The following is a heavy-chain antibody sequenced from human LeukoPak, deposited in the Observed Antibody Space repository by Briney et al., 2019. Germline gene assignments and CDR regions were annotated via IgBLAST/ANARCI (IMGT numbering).Heavy chain of an antibody. V-gene: IGHV1-18*01. CDR3: ARGRGSSDWYYFDY. CDR2: ITSYNGNT. D-gene: IGHD6-19*01. CDR1: GYTFNNYG. J-gene: IGHJ4*02. Sequence: RASVKECCKAPGYTFNNYGITWVRQAPGQGLEWIGWITSYNGNTIYAQTLEGRVTMTTDASTSTAYMELRSLRSDDTAFYYCARGRGSSDWYYFDYSGQGTLVTVSS.